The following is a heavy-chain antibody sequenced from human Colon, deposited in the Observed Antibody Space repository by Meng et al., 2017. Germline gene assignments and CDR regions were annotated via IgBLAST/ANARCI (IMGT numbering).Heavy chain of an antibody. CDR1: NGSINSADYY. V-gene: IGHV4-30-4*01. CDR2: IHSSGNT. Sequence: QVQLPESGPGLVKPSRTLSLTCPNSNGSINSADYYWNWIRQPPGKGPEWLGYIHSSGNTYYTPSLKSRLAMSLDTSKNQFSLRLTSVTAADTAVYYCARNPVIPDARTFDFWGQGALVTVSS. CDR3: ARNPVIPDARTFDF. J-gene: IGHJ4*02. D-gene: IGHD2-2*01.